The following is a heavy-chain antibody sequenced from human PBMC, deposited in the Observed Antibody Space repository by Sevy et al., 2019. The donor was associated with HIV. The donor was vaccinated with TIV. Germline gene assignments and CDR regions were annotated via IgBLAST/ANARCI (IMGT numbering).Heavy chain of an antibody. CDR3: ARDRTLSSSSYYLHY. CDR2: LNPHSGVT. J-gene: IGHJ4*02. V-gene: IGHV1-2*05. CDR1: GYTFTDYY. D-gene: IGHD2-2*01. Sequence: ASVKVSCKASGYTFTDYYMHWVRQAPGQGLEWMGRLNPHSGVTDYAQKFQGRVTMTRDTSISTAYMELSRLRSDDTGMYYCARDRTLSSSSYYLHYWGQGTLVTVSA.